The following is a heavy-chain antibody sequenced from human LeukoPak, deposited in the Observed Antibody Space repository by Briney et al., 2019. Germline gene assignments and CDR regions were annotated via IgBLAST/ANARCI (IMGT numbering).Heavy chain of an antibody. D-gene: IGHD5-24*01. Sequence: ASVKVSCKASGYTFTVYYMHCVRQAPGHGLEWMGWINPNSGGTNYAQKFQGRVTMTRDTSSSTAFMDLSRLRSDDTAVYYCAREGAGDGYNFGFDYWGQGTLVTVSS. CDR2: INPNSGGT. J-gene: IGHJ4*02. CDR1: GYTFTVYY. V-gene: IGHV1-2*02. CDR3: AREGAGDGYNFGFDY.